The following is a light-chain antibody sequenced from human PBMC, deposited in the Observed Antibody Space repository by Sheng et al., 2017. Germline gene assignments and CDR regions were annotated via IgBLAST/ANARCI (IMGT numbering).Light chain of an antibody. CDR2: RAS. Sequence: EIVLTQSPGTLSLSPGERATLSCRASQSVTNDYLAWYQLKPGQAPRLVIHRASSRATDIPDRFSGSGSGTDFTLTISSLQAEDVAVYYCQQYYSIPYTFGQGTKLEIK. V-gene: IGKV3-20*01. J-gene: IGKJ2*01. CDR1: QSVTNDY. CDR3: QQYYSIPYT.